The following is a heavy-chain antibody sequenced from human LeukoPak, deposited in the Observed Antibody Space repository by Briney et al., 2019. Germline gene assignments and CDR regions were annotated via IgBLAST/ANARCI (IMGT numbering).Heavy chain of an antibody. V-gene: IGHV4-4*09. CDR3: ARRSVTRWYYSD. CDR2: ISPTGGT. CDR1: GGTISSYY. J-gene: IGHJ4*02. D-gene: IGHD3-10*01. Sequence: SETLSLTCSVSGGTISSYYWSWIRQPPGKGLEWIGYISPTGGTNYNPSLTSRVTVSVDTSKNFFSLNLDPVTAADTAVYFCARRSVTRWYYSDWGQGTLVPVSS.